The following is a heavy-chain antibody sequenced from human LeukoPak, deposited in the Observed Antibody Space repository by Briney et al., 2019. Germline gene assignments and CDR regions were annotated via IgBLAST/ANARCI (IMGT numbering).Heavy chain of an antibody. CDR3: VVNIGSGTYGYFQP. CDR2: ISGDGRST. Sequence: GGSQRPSCAASGFTFSSQWMHWVRQAPGKGLVWVSRISGDGRSTSYADFVKGRFTISRDNGKRTAYLQLNSLSAEDTAVYYCVVNIGSGTYGYFQPWGKGTLSPSPQ. CDR1: GFTFSSQW. V-gene: IGHV3-74*03. D-gene: IGHD3-10*01. J-gene: IGHJ1*01.